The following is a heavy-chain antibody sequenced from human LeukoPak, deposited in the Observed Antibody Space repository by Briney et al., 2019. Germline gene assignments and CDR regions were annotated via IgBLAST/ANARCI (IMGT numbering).Heavy chain of an antibody. J-gene: IGHJ4*02. CDR3: ARDLGYSGSYIDY. Sequence: TTGGSLRLSCAASGFIFYNAWLNWVRQAPGKGLEWVSSISSSSTYIYYADSVRGRFTISRDNAKNSLYLQMNSLRAEDTAVYYCARDLGYSGSYIDYWGQGTLVTVSS. CDR2: ISSSSTYI. V-gene: IGHV3-21*01. CDR1: GFIFYNAW. D-gene: IGHD1-26*01.